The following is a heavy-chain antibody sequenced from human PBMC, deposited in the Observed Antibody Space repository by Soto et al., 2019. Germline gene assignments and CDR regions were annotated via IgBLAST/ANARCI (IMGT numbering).Heavy chain of an antibody. V-gene: IGHV3-23*01. J-gene: IGHJ4*02. CDR3: AKVQRPFLTPSDH. CDR2: VSGSGTST. D-gene: IGHD3-9*01. Sequence: PGGSLRLSCAASGFTFSSYAMNWVRQAPGKGLEWVSGVSGSGTSTYYADSVKGRFTISRDNSKNTLYLQMNSLRAEDTAVYYCAKVQRPFLTPSDHSGQGTLVTVSS. CDR1: GFTFSSYA.